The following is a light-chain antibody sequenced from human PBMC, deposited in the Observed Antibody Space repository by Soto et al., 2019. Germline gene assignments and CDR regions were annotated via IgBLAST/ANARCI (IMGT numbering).Light chain of an antibody. Sequence: ILLTQSPGPRFLSPGGRPTLPGRASQSVSNNYLAWYQQKPGQAPGILIYGASNRATGIQDWFSGVWAGTYFPITISRMEPEYFAVDYRQQYGSSGTFGPGTKVDIK. CDR3: QQYGSSGT. CDR2: GAS. CDR1: QSVSNNY. J-gene: IGKJ1*01. V-gene: IGKV3-20*01.